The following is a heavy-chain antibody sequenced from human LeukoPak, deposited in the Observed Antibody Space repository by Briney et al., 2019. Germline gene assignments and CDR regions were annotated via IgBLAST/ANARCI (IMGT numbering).Heavy chain of an antibody. D-gene: IGHD1-26*01. J-gene: IGHJ4*02. CDR1: GFTFSIYC. V-gene: IGHV3-48*01. CDR2: IRRSSSTI. CDR3: ARDGGSGSFFDY. Sequence: PGGSLSLSRAASGFTFSIYCINWVSQAPGKGLEWVSYIRRSSSTIYYADSVKGRFNISRDNDKNSLYLQMNSLRAEDTAVYYCARDGGSGSFFDYWGQGTLVTVSS.